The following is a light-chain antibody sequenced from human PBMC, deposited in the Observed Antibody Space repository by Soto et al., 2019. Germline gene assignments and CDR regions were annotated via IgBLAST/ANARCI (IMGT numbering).Light chain of an antibody. V-gene: IGLV4-69*01. CDR2: ANIDGSH. Sequence: QSVLTQSPSTSASHGASVTLTCTLSSGHRNYAIAWHQQQPEKGPRYLMKANIDGSHNKGDGIPDRFSGSSSVAERYLTISSLQSEDESDYYWQTWGTGIRVLCEGTKLTVL. J-gene: IGLJ2*01. CDR1: SGHRNYA. CDR3: QTWGTGIRV.